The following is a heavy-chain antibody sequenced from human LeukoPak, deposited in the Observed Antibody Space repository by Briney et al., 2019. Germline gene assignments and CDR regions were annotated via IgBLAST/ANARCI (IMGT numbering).Heavy chain of an antibody. CDR2: INPNSGGT. D-gene: IGHD1-26*01. CDR1: GYTFTGYY. V-gene: IGHV1-2*06. Sequence: GASAKVSCKASGYTFTGYYMHWVRQAPGQGLEWMGRINPNSGGTNYAQKFQGRVTMTRDTSISTAYMEPSRLRSDDTAVYYCARVEVGATTRDYWGQGTLVTVSS. CDR3: ARVEVGATTRDY. J-gene: IGHJ4*02.